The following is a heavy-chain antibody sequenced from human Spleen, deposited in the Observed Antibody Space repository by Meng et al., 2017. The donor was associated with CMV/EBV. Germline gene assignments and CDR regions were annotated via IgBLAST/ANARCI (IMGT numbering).Heavy chain of an antibody. Sequence: ASVKVSCKASGYTFTAFYMHWLRQAPAQGLEWVGWINPHSGATNHAQKFQGRVTMTRDTSISSAYMELSRLRSDDTAVYYCARGGSGSYSNSHFDYWGQGTLVTVSS. CDR3: ARGGSGSYSNSHFDY. D-gene: IGHD3-10*01. V-gene: IGHV1-2*02. CDR1: GYTFTAFY. J-gene: IGHJ4*02. CDR2: INPHSGAT.